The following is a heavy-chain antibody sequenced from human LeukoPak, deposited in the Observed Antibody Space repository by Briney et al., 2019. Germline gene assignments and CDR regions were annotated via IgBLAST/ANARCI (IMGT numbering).Heavy chain of an antibody. CDR2: INPNSGGT. V-gene: IGHV1-2*02. Sequence: ASVKVSCKASGYTFTGYYMHWVRQAPGQGLEWMGWINPNSGGTNYAQKFQGRVTMTRDTSISTAYMELSRLRSDDTAVYYCARGQYCSSTSCYTTPEYYFDYWGQGTLVTVSS. D-gene: IGHD2-2*02. J-gene: IGHJ4*02. CDR1: GYTFTGYY. CDR3: ARGQYCSSTSCYTTPEYYFDY.